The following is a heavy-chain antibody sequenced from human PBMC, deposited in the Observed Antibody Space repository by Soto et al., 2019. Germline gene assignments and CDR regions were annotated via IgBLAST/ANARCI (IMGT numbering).Heavy chain of an antibody. D-gene: IGHD4-4*01. CDR2: IIPIFGTA. V-gene: IGHV1-69*13. Sequence: GASVKVSCKASGGTFSSYAISWVRQAPGQGLEWMGGIIPIFGTANYAQKFQGRVTITADESTSTAYMELSSLRSEDTAVYYCARDEGDGYSKYYYYYYGMDVWGQGTTVTVSS. CDR1: GGTFSSYA. CDR3: ARDEGDGYSKYYYYYYGMDV. J-gene: IGHJ6*02.